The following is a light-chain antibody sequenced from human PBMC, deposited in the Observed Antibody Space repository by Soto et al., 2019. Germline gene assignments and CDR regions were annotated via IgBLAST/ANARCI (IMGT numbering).Light chain of an antibody. CDR1: QSISDT. CDR3: KQYNSYSWT. Sequence: EIVMTQSPATLSVSPGGRATLSCRASQSISDTLAWYQQKPGQSPRLLIYGAYSRATGIQARFSGSGSGTEFTLTIRSLQPDDFATYYCKQYNSYSWTFGQGTKVDIK. J-gene: IGKJ1*01. CDR2: GAY. V-gene: IGKV3-15*01.